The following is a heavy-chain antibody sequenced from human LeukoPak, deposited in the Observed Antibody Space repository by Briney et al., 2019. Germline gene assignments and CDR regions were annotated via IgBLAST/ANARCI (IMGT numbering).Heavy chain of an antibody. CDR3: AREAARPLWAANTNWFDP. V-gene: IGHV1-2*02. J-gene: IGHJ5*02. CDR2: INPNSGGT. CDR1: GYTFTGYY. D-gene: IGHD6-6*01. Sequence: ASVKVSCKASGYTFTGYYMHWVRQAPGQGLEWMGWINPNSGGTNYAQKFQGRVTMTRDTSISTAYMELSRLRSDDTAVYYCAREAARPLWAANTNWFDPWGQGTLVTVSS.